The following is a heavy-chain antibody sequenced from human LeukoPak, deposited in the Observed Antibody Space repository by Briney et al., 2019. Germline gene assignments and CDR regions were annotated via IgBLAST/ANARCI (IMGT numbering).Heavy chain of an antibody. CDR2: IHPGDSDT. Sequence: GESLKTSCKGSGYSFTSYWIGWVRQMPGKGLEWMGIIHPGDSDTRYSPSFQGQVTISADKSISTAYLQWSSLKASDTAMYYCARPSYYYDSSGYRPGAFDIWGQGTMITVSS. J-gene: IGHJ3*02. CDR1: GYSFTSYW. V-gene: IGHV5-51*01. D-gene: IGHD3-22*01. CDR3: ARPSYYYDSSGYRPGAFDI.